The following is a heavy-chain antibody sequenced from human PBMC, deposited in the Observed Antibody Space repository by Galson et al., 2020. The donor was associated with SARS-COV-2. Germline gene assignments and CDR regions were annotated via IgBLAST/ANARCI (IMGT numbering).Heavy chain of an antibody. CDR3: ARELFVRDRGARDGRDV. D-gene: IGHD3-10*01. J-gene: IGHJ6*02. Sequence: SETLSLTCAVYVGSFSDYYWSWIRQPPGKRLEWIGEINHSGSTNYNPSLNSRVTMSVDTSKNQFSLKLTSVTAADTAVYYCARELFVRDRGARDGRDVWGQGTTVTVSS. V-gene: IGHV4-34*01. CDR2: INHSGST. CDR1: VGSFSDYY.